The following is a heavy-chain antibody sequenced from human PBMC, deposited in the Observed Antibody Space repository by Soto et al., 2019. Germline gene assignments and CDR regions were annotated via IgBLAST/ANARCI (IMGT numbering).Heavy chain of an antibody. Sequence: GGSLRLSCAASGFTFSSYAMSWVRQAPGKGLEWVSAISGSGGSTYYADSVKGRFTISRDNPKNTLYLQMNSLRAEDTAVYYCAKDEDIVVVVAATRNAFDIWGQGTMVTVSS. D-gene: IGHD2-15*01. CDR3: AKDEDIVVVVAATRNAFDI. V-gene: IGHV3-23*01. CDR1: GFTFSSYA. J-gene: IGHJ3*02. CDR2: ISGSGGST.